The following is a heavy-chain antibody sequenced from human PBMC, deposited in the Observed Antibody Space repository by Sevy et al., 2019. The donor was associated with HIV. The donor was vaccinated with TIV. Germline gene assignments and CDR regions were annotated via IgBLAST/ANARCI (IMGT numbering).Heavy chain of an antibody. CDR1: GFTFSNTW. J-gene: IGHJ3*02. Sequence: GGSLRLSCAASGFTFSNTWMSWVRQAPGEGLELVGRIKSKNDGGTTDYAAPVIGRFTISRDDSKSTLYLRMNSLKIKEPAVYYCTPMGWHGGFDIGGKGEMSPSPQ. D-gene: IGHD4-17*01. V-gene: IGHV3-15*01. CDR2: IKSKNDGGTT. CDR3: TPMGWHGGFDI.